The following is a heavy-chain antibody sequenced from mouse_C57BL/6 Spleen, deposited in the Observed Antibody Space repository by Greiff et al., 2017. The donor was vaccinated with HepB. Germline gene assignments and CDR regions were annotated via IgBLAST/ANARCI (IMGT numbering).Heavy chain of an antibody. J-gene: IGHJ4*01. CDR1: GYTFTSYG. D-gene: IGHD2-4*01. V-gene: IGHV1-81*01. CDR3: ASWGLRREGYAMDY. CDR2: IYPRSGNT. Sequence: VQRVESGAELARPGASVKLSCKASGYTFTSYGISWVKQRTGQGLEWIGEIYPRSGNTYYNEKFKGKATLTADKSSSTAYMELRSLTSEDSAVYFCASWGLRREGYAMDYWGQGTSVTVSS.